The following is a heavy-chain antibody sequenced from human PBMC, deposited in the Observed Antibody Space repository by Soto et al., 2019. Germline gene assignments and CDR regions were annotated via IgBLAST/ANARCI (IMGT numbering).Heavy chain of an antibody. CDR1: GFTFSSYA. Sequence: GGSLRLSCAASGFTFSSYAMHWVRQAPGKGLEWVAVISYDGSNKYYADSVKGRFTISRDNSKNTLYLQMNSLRAEDTAVYYCARDPRLRWPYYFDYWGQGTLVTVSS. CDR2: ISYDGSNK. J-gene: IGHJ4*02. V-gene: IGHV3-30-3*01. CDR3: ARDPRLRWPYYFDY. D-gene: IGHD4-17*01.